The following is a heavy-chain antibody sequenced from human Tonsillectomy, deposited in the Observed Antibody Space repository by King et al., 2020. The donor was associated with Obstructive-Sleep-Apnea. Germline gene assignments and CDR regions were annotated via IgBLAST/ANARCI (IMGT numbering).Heavy chain of an antibody. Sequence: VQLVESGGGLVQPGRSLRLSCAASGFTFDDYAMHWVRQAPGKGLEWVSGISCNSGSIGYASSVKGRFTISRDNAKNSLYLQMNSLAAEDTALYYCDGYYDSSGYYYSDYWGQGTLVTVSS. CDR2: ISCNSGSI. CDR3: DGYYDSSGYYYSDY. CDR1: GFTFDDYA. J-gene: IGHJ4*02. V-gene: IGHV3-9*01. D-gene: IGHD3-22*01.